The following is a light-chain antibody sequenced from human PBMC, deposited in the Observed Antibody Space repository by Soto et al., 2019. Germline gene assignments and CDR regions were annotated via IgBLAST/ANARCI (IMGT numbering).Light chain of an antibody. V-gene: IGKV3-15*01. Sequence: EIVMTQSPATLYVSPGERATLSCRASQSISIHLAWYQQQPGQGPRLLIYGASTRDTGTPARFSGSGSGTEFTLTISSLQSEDFAVYYCQQYDSWPSWTFGQGTKVEIK. J-gene: IGKJ1*01. CDR3: QQYDSWPSWT. CDR1: QSISIH. CDR2: GAS.